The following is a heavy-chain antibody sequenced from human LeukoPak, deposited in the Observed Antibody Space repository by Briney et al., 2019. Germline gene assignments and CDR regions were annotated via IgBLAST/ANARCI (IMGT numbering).Heavy chain of an antibody. Sequence: ASVKVSCKASGYTFTGYYMHWVRQAPGQGLEWMGWINPNSGGTNYAQKFQGRVTMTRDTSISTAYMELSRLRSDDTAVYYCAREGWLRSKRWYFDLWGRGTLVTVSS. CDR2: INPNSGGT. V-gene: IGHV1-2*02. CDR3: AREGWLRSKRWYFDL. D-gene: IGHD5-24*01. CDR1: GYTFTGYY. J-gene: IGHJ2*01.